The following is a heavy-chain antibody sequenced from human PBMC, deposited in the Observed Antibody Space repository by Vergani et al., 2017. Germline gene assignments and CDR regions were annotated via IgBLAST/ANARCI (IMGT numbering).Heavy chain of an antibody. CDR3: TTDPRYCGDGSCYWLRDHHYYGMDV. CDR2: ISSDGGST. J-gene: IGHJ6*02. Sequence: EVQLLESGGGLVQPGGSLRLSCAASGFTFSTYAMTWVRQAPGKGLEWVSTISSDGGSTYYADSVKGRFTISRDNSKNTLSLQMNGLKTEDIGVYYCTTDPRYCGDGSCYWLRDHHYYGMDVWGQGTTVTVSS. D-gene: IGHD2-21*01. CDR1: GFTFSTYA. V-gene: IGHV3-23*01.